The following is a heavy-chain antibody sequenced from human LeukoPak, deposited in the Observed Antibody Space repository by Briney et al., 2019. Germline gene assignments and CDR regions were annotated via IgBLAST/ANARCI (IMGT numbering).Heavy chain of an antibody. V-gene: IGHV1-46*01. CDR2: INPSGGST. J-gene: IGHJ6*03. D-gene: IGHD4-17*01. CDR1: GYTFTSYY. Sequence: GASVKVSCKASGYTFTSYYMHWVRQAPGQGLEWMGIINPSGGSTSYAQKFQGRVTMTSDTSTSTAYMELRSLTSDDTAMYYCARRGGKNYGDYLLYYYYMDVWGKGTTVTVSS. CDR3: ARRGGKNYGDYLLYYYYMDV.